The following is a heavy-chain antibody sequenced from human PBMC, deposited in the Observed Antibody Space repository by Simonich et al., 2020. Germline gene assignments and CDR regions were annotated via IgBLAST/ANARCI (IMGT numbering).Heavy chain of an antibody. J-gene: IGHJ2*01. CDR1: GGSISSYY. D-gene: IGHD6-19*01. V-gene: IGHV4-59*01. CDR2: IYYSVGT. Sequence: QVQLQESGPGLVKPSETLSLTCTVSGGSISSYYWSWIRQPPGEGLEWIGYIYYSVGTNYNPSRKGRVTISGDTSKNQFSLKLSSVTAADTAGYYCARGISSGWYWYFDLWGRGTLVTVSS. CDR3: ARGISSGWYWYFDL.